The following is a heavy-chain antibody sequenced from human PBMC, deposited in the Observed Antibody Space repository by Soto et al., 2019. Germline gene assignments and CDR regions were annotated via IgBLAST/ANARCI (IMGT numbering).Heavy chain of an antibody. CDR1: GFTCSSYG. CDR2: INSDGSST. V-gene: IGHV3-74*01. Sequence: GSLRLSCAASGFTCSSYGMHWVRQAPGKGLVWVSRINSDGSSTSYADSVKGRFTISRDNAKNTLYLQMNSLRAEDTAVYYCARDPRLIYYYYYSYTAVWGKGTTVTVSS. D-gene: IGHD3-3*02. CDR3: ARDPRLIYYYYYSYTAV. J-gene: IGHJ6*03.